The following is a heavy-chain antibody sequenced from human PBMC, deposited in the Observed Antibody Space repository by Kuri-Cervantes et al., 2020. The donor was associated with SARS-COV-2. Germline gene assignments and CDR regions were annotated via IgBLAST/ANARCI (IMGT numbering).Heavy chain of an antibody. D-gene: IGHD6-19*01. Sequence: SVKVSCKTSGGSFSSYAISWVRQAPGQGLERMGRIIPIVGVPNYAQNFQGRVTITADTSTSTAYVELSSLRSEDTAVYHCARETSRTSGTGYYFDYWGQRTLVTVSS. J-gene: IGHJ4*02. CDR1: GGSFSSYA. V-gene: IGHV1-69*04. CDR3: ARETSRTSGTGYYFDY. CDR2: IIPIVGVP.